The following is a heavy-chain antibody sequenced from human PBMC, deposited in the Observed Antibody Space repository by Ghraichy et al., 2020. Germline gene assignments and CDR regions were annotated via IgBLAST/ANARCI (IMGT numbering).Heavy chain of an antibody. J-gene: IGHJ3*01. CDR2: ISGSGGRT. CDR1: GFTFDSYA. D-gene: IGHD3-16*01. Sequence: GGSLRLSCAASGFTFDSYAMSWVRQAPGKGLEWVSQISGSGGRTYNADSVKGRVTISRDNSKNTLYLHMGSLRAEDTAVYYCARGGRCTTTICHKGAFEVWGQGTMVTVSS. V-gene: IGHV3-23*01. CDR3: ARGGRCTTTICHKGAFEV.